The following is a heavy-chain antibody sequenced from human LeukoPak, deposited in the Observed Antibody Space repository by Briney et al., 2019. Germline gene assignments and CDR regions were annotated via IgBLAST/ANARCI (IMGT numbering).Heavy chain of an antibody. CDR2: INPSGGST. J-gene: IGHJ3*02. Sequence: ASVKVSCKASGYTLTSYYMHWVRQAPGQGLEWMGIINPSGGSTSYAQKFQGRVTMTRDTSTSTVYMELSSLRSEDTAVYYCARPLGYCSSTSCYGGAFDIWGQGTVVTVSS. D-gene: IGHD2-2*01. V-gene: IGHV1-46*03. CDR1: GYTLTSYY. CDR3: ARPLGYCSSTSCYGGAFDI.